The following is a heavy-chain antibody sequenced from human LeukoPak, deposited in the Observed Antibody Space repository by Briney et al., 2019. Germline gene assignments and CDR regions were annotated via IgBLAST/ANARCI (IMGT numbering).Heavy chain of an antibody. D-gene: IGHD6-6*01. CDR1: GFTFSSYW. Sequence: GGSLRLSCAASGFTFSSYWMHWVRQAPGKGPVWVSRINSDGSSTSYADSVKGRFTISRDNAKNTLYLQMNSLGAEDTAVYYCARASAHDYWGQGTLVTVSS. J-gene: IGHJ4*02. V-gene: IGHV3-74*01. CDR2: INSDGSST. CDR3: ARASAHDY.